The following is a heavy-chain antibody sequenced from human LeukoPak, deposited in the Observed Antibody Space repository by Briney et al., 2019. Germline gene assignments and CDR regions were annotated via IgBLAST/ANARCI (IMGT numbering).Heavy chain of an antibody. V-gene: IGHV1-8*01. Sequence: GASVKVSCKASGYTFTSYDINWVRQATGQGLEWMGWMNPNSGNTGYAQKFQGRVTMTRNTSISTAYMELSSLRSEDTAVYYCARDNPHYYDSSGFFDYWGQGTLVTVSS. D-gene: IGHD3-22*01. CDR1: GYTFTSYD. CDR2: MNPNSGNT. J-gene: IGHJ4*02. CDR3: ARDNPHYYDSSGFFDY.